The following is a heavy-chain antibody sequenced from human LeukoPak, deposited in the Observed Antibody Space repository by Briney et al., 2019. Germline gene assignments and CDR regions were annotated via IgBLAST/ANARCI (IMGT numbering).Heavy chain of an antibody. CDR3: AKEESFHDKVFDY. J-gene: IGHJ4*02. CDR1: GFTFDDFA. CDR2: ISWDSGNK. D-gene: IGHD5/OR15-5a*01. V-gene: IGHV3-9*01. Sequence: GGSLRLSCAASGFTFDDFAMHWVRQAPGKDPQGVSSISWDSGNKRYEDSVRGRFTISRDNAKISLYLQMNSLGPEDTAFYYCAKEESFHDKVFDYWGQGTLVTVSS.